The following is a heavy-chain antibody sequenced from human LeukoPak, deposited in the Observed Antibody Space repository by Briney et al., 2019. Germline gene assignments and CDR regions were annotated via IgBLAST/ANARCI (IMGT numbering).Heavy chain of an antibody. J-gene: IGHJ4*02. Sequence: GGSLRLSCAASGFTFSSYAMSWVRQAPGKGVEGVSVITRSGSTYYSDSLNGRFTISRDNSKNTLYLQMNSLRAEDTAVYSCAKDAVAPGSGGDFFDYWGQGTLVTVSS. CDR2: ITRSGST. D-gene: IGHD3-10*01. CDR1: GFTFSSYA. V-gene: IGHV3-23*01. CDR3: AKDAVAPGSGGDFFDY.